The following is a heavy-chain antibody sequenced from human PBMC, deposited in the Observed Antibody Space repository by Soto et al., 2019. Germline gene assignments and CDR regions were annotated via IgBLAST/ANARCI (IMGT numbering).Heavy chain of an antibody. J-gene: IGHJ4*02. V-gene: IGHV3-30*18. CDR1: GFTFSSYG. Sequence: QVQLVESGGGVVQPGRSLRLSCAASGFTFSSYGMHWVRQAPGKGLEWVAVISYDGSNKYYADSVKGRFTISRDNSKNTLYLQMNSLRAEDTAVYYCAKDSVFWSGNQSPQFDYWGQGTLVTVSS. D-gene: IGHD3-3*01. CDR2: ISYDGSNK. CDR3: AKDSVFWSGNQSPQFDY.